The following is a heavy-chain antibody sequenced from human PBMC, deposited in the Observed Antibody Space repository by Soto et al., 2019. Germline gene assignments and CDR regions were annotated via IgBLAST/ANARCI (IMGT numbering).Heavy chain of an antibody. CDR2: IIPIFGTA. V-gene: IGHV1-69*01. CDR3: ARLHQHSSGSYLDRKDDAFVL. CDR1: GGTFSSYA. J-gene: IGHJ3*01. D-gene: IGHD3-22*01. Sequence: QVQLVQSGAEVKKPGSSVKVSCKASGGTFSSYAISWVRQAPGQGLEWMGGIIPIFGTANYAQKFQGRVTITADESTSTAYMELSSLRSEDTAVYYCARLHQHSSGSYLDRKDDAFVLWGQGTMVTVS.